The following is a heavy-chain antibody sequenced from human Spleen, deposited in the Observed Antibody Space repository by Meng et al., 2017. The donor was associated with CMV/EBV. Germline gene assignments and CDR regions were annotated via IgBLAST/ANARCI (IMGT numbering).Heavy chain of an antibody. V-gene: IGHV3-21*01. CDR2: ISDRSNYI. CDR3: ARGRGLEY. Sequence: GESLKISCAASGFTFRSYAMNWVRRAPGKGLEWVSSISDRSNYIYYADSVKGRFTISRDNAKNSLYLQMNSLRAEDTAVYYCARGRGLEYWGQGTLVTVSS. CDR1: GFTFRSYA. J-gene: IGHJ4*02. D-gene: IGHD3-10*01.